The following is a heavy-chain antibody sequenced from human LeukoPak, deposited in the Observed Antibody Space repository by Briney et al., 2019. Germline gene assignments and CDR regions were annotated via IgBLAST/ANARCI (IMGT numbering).Heavy chain of an antibody. V-gene: IGHV3-23*01. Sequence: PGGSLRLSCAASGFTFSDHYMDWVRQAPGKGLEWVSAISGSGGSTYYADSVKGRFTISRDNSKNTLYLQMNSLRAEDTAVYYCAKLNHIVVVPAAPAHWGQGTLVTVSS. J-gene: IGHJ4*02. CDR2: ISGSGGST. D-gene: IGHD2-2*01. CDR3: AKLNHIVVVPAAPAH. CDR1: GFTFSDHY.